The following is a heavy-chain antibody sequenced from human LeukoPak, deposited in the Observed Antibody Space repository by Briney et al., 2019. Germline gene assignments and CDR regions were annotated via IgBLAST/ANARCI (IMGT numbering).Heavy chain of an antibody. J-gene: IGHJ4*02. V-gene: IGHV3-7*01. CDR1: GFTFSSYW. Sequence: GGSLRLSCAASGFTFSSYWMSWVRQAPGKGLEWVANIKQDGSEKYYVDSVKGRFTISRDNAKNSLYLQMNSLRAEDTAVYYCARWYSSSPSSPLFDYWGQGTLVTVSS. CDR3: ARWYSSSPSSPLFDY. D-gene: IGHD6-13*01. CDR2: IKQDGSEK.